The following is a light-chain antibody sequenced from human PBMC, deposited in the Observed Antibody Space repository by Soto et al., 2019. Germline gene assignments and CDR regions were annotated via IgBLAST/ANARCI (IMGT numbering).Light chain of an antibody. V-gene: IGKV3-15*01. CDR2: GAS. CDR1: QSVSSN. CDR3: QQRSDWPPT. Sequence: EILMTQSPATLSVSPGARATLSCRASQSVSSNLAWYQHKPGQAPRLLIYGASPRATGIPGRFSGSGSGTVFTLTISSLQSEDFAVYFCQQRSDWPPTFGQGTRLEIK. J-gene: IGKJ5*01.